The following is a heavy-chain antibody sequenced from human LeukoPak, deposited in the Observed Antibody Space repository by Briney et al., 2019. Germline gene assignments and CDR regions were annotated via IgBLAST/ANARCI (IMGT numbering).Heavy chain of an antibody. D-gene: IGHD2-15*01. J-gene: IGHJ5*02. CDR2: IYYSGST. CDR1: GGSISSYY. Sequence: PSETLSLTCTVSGGSISSYYWSWIRQPPGKGLEWIGYIYYSGSTNYNPSLKSRVTISVDTSKSQFSLKLSSVTAADTAVYYCARVDCSGGSCYWFDPWGQGTLVTVSS. CDR3: ARVDCSGGSCYWFDP. V-gene: IGHV4-59*01.